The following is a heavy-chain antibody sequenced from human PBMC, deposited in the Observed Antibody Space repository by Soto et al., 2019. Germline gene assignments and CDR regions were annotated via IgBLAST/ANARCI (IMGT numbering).Heavy chain of an antibody. Sequence: QVQLVQSGAEVREPGASVKVSCKASGYSFTSLDINWVRQTAGQGLEWMGWMEPSTGRTGYAQKFQGRVTMTRDTSINTAYRELTTLTSDDTAFYYCARGGSAGVDYWGQGTLVIVSS. V-gene: IGHV1-8*01. D-gene: IGHD6-19*01. CDR1: GYSFTSLD. CDR3: ARGGSAGVDY. J-gene: IGHJ4*02. CDR2: MEPSTGRT.